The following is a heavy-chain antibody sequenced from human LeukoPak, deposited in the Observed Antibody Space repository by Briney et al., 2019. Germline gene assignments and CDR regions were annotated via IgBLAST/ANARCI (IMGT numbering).Heavy chain of an antibody. CDR2: VSYSGST. CDR1: GGSICSYY. Sequence: PSETLSLTCSVSGGSICSYYWSWIRQPPGKGLEWIGYVSYSGSTNYNPSLKSRLTMSVDTSKNQFSLKLSSAIAADTAVYYCARGPSGSTDYWSQGTLVTVSS. D-gene: IGHD1-26*01. CDR3: ARGPSGSTDY. J-gene: IGHJ4*02. V-gene: IGHV4-59*01.